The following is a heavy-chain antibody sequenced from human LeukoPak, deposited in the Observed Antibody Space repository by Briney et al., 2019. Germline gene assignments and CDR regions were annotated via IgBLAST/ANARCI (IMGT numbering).Heavy chain of an antibody. CDR2: ISSSSSTI. CDR1: GFTFSSYS. J-gene: IGHJ5*02. Sequence: GGSLRLSCAASGFTFSSYSMNRVRQAPGKGLEWVSYISSSSSTIYYADSVKGRFTISRDNAKNSLYLQMNSLRAEDTAVYYCAREKISSIAAPFDPWGQGTLVTVSS. V-gene: IGHV3-48*04. D-gene: IGHD6-6*01. CDR3: AREKISSIAAPFDP.